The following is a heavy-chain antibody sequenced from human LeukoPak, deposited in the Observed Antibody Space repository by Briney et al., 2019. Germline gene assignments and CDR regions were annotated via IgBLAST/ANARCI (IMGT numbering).Heavy chain of an antibody. Sequence: GASVKVSCKASGYTFTGYYMHWVRQAPGQGLEWMGWINPNSGGTNYAQKFQGRVTMTRDTSISTAYMELSRLRSDDTAVYYCARDSDSNPYYYYMDVWGKGTTVTVSS. CDR3: ARDSDSNPYYYYMDV. CDR1: GYTFTGYY. V-gene: IGHV1-2*02. CDR2: INPNSGGT. J-gene: IGHJ6*03. D-gene: IGHD6-13*01.